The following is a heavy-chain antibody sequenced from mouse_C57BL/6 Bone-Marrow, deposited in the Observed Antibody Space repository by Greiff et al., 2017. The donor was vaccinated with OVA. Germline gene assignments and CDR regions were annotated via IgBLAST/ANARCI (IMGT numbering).Heavy chain of an antibody. V-gene: IGHV1-61*01. J-gene: IGHJ3*01. CDR2: IYPSDSET. D-gene: IGHD2-3*01. CDR1: GYTFTSYW. Sequence: QVQLQQPGAELVRPGSSVKLSCKASGYTFTSYWMDWVQQRPGQGLEWIGYIYPSDSETHYNQKFKDKATLTVDKSSSTAYMQLSSLTSEDSAVYYCARRNGYYAWFAYWGQGTLVTVSA. CDR3: ARRNGYYAWFAY.